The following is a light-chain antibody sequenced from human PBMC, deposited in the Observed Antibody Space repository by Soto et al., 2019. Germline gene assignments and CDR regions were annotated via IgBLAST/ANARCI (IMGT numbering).Light chain of an antibody. J-gene: IGLJ2*01. V-gene: IGLV2-8*01. CDR3: SSYAGSSTWV. Sequence: QSAPTQPPSASGSPGQSATISCTGSSSDIGAYRFVSWYQQYPGKSPKLIIYEVTKRLSGVPDRFSGSKSGNTASLTVSGLQTEDEADYYCSSYAGSSTWVFGGGTKLTVL. CDR1: SSDIGAYRF. CDR2: EVT.